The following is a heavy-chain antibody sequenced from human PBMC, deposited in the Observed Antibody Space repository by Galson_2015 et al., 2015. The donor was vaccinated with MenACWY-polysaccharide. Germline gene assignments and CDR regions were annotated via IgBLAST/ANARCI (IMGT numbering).Heavy chain of an antibody. V-gene: IGHV3-7*01. D-gene: IGHD3-10*01. CDR2: IKQDGSEK. CDR3: ARERWVRGVFFDQ. CDR1: GFTFGNFW. J-gene: IGHJ4*02. Sequence: SLRLACEASGFTFGNFWMSWVRQAPGNELEWGASIKQDGSEKYRVDSVKGGFTISRDNSENPRFLQMNSLRAEDTSLYYCARERWVRGVFFDQWGQGTLVTVSS.